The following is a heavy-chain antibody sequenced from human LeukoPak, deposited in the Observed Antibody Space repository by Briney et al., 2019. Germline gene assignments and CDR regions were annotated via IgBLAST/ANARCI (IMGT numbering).Heavy chain of an antibody. CDR1: GFTPSRHW. V-gene: IGHV3-74*01. Sequence: PGGSLRLSCAASGFTPSRHWMHWVRQEPGKGLVWVSRIDSDGSDTNYADSVKGRFTISRDNAKNTLYLQMNSLKAEDSAVYYCARGLSGEYSYGYSDYWGQGNVVTVSS. CDR2: IDSDGSDT. CDR3: ARGLSGEYSYGYSDY. J-gene: IGHJ4*02. D-gene: IGHD5-18*01.